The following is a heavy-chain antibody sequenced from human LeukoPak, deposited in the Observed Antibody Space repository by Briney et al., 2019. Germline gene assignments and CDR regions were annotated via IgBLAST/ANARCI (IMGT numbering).Heavy chain of an antibody. Sequence: GGTLRLSCAASGFTFSSYGMSWVRQAPGKGLEWVSAISGSGGSTYYADSVKGRFTISRDNSKNTLYLQMNGLRAEDTAVYYCIVLAVTGTLGFDYWGQGTLVTVSS. D-gene: IGHD6-19*01. J-gene: IGHJ4*02. CDR2: ISGSGGST. CDR3: IVLAVTGTLGFDY. CDR1: GFTFSSYG. V-gene: IGHV3-23*01.